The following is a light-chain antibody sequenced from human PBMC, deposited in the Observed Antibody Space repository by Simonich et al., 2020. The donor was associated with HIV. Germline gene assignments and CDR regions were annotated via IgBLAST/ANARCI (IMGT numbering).Light chain of an antibody. Sequence: EILMTQSPATLSVSPGERATLPCRASQSVSSNLAWYQQKPGQAPRLVIYGTSTRATGIPARFSGSGSGTEFTLTISSMQSEDFAVYYCQQYDNWPLTFGPGTKVDIK. CDR1: QSVSSN. CDR3: QQYDNWPLT. V-gene: IGKV3-15*01. J-gene: IGKJ3*01. CDR2: GTS.